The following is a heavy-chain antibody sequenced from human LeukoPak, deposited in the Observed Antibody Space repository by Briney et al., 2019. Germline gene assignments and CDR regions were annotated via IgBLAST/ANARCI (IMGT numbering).Heavy chain of an antibody. CDR2: IYSGGST. CDR3: ARGPRSYDILTGYYMSYFDY. Sequence: GGSLRLSCAASGFTVSGNYMSWVRQAPGKGLEWVSVIYSGGSTYYADSVKGRFTISRDNSKNTLYLQMNSLRAKDTAVYYCARGPRSYDILTGYYMSYFDYWGQGTLVTVSS. CDR1: GFTVSGNY. J-gene: IGHJ4*02. V-gene: IGHV3-66*01. D-gene: IGHD3-9*01.